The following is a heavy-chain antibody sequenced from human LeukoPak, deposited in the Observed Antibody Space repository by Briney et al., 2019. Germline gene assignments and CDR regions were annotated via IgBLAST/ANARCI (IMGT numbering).Heavy chain of an antibody. CDR1: GYTFTNYY. CDR3: AGRFGEFLDAFDI. J-gene: IGHJ3*02. V-gene: IGHV1-46*01. D-gene: IGHD3-10*01. CDR2: INPSGGST. Sequence: ASVKVSCKASGYTFTNYYMHWVRQAPGQGLEWMGIINPSGGSTSYAQKFQGRVTMTRDMSTSTVYMELSSLRSEDTAVYYCAGRFGEFLDAFDIWGQGTMVTVSS.